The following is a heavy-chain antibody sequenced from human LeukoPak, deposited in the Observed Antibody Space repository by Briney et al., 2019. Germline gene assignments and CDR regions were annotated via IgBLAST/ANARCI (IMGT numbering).Heavy chain of an antibody. CDR1: GGSISSSSYY. CDR2: IYYSGST. CDR3: ARDAYEARPVCI. J-gene: IGHJ3*02. D-gene: IGHD3-16*01. Sequence: SETLSLTCTVSGGSISSSSYYWGWIRQPPGKGLEWIGSIYYSGSTYYNPSLKSRVTISLDTSKNQFSLKLSSVTAADTAVYYCARDAYEARPVCIWGQGTMVTVSS. V-gene: IGHV4-39*07.